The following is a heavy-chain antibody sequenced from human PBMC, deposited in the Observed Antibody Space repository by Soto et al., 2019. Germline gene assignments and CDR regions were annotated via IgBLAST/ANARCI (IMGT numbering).Heavy chain of an antibody. D-gene: IGHD1-26*01. Sequence: GSLRLSCAASGSTFSSYAMSWVRQAPGKGLEWVSVISGSGGSTYYADSVKGRFTISRDNSKNTLYLQMNSLRAEDTAVYYCAKRGSGSQFDYWGQGTLVTGSS. V-gene: IGHV3-23*01. CDR1: GSTFSSYA. CDR2: ISGSGGST. J-gene: IGHJ4*02. CDR3: AKRGSGSQFDY.